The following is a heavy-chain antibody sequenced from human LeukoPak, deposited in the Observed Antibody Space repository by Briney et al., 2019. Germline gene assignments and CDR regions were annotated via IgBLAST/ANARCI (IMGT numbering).Heavy chain of an antibody. CDR2: ISSSINYI. D-gene: IGHD1-14*01. CDR1: GFTFSSYT. J-gene: IGHJ4*02. CDR3: AGSRTSSQYDKNLNF. V-gene: IGHV3-21*01. Sequence: GGSLRLSCAASGFTFSSYTMSWVREAPGKGLEWVSSISSSINYIYHADSVKGRFTISRDDAQNSVYLQMNSLKDEDTAVYYCAGSRTSSQYDKNLNFWGQGTLVIVSS.